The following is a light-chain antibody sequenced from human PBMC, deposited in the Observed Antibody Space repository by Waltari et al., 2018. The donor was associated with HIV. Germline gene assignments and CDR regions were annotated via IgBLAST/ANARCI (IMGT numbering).Light chain of an antibody. J-gene: IGLJ2*01. Sequence: QSALTQPASLSGSPGQSLPITCTGSGSAIGLYDLVSWYRQEPGQAPRLLIYGVSNRPSEISRRFSGSKARTTASLTISALQAEDEGDYYCSAYTMSGSLVFGGGTKLTVL. CDR1: GSAIGLYDL. CDR3: SAYTMSGSLV. V-gene: IGLV2-14*01. CDR2: GVS.